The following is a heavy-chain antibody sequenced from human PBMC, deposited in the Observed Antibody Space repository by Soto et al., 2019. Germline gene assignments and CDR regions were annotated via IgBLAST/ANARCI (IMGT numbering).Heavy chain of an antibody. Sequence: SETLSLSCTVSGGSLSSSPYYWGWIRRPPGKGLEFIGSINYSGNTYYSPSLKSRVTLSVDTSKNQFSLKVTSVTATDTGLYYCSRRAPEGFDPWGQGTLVTVSS. J-gene: IGHJ5*02. V-gene: IGHV4-39*01. CDR3: SRRAPEGFDP. CDR1: GGSLSSSPYY. CDR2: INYSGNT.